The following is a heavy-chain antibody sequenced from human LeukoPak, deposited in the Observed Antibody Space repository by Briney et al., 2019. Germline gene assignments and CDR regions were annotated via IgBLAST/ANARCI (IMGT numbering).Heavy chain of an antibody. Sequence: GGSLRLSCAASGLTFSSYAMSWVRQALGKGLEWVSAISGSGGSTYYADSVKGRFTTSRDNSKNTLYLQMNSLRAEDTAVYYCAKGLYSSGWPDFDYWGQGTLVTVSS. V-gene: IGHV3-23*01. CDR3: AKGLYSSGWPDFDY. D-gene: IGHD6-19*01. CDR2: ISGSGGST. J-gene: IGHJ4*02. CDR1: GLTFSSYA.